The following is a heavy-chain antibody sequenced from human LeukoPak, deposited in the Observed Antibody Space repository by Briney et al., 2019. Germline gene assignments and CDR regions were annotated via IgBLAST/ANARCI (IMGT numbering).Heavy chain of an antibody. CDR2: IYYSGST. D-gene: IGHD6-19*01. V-gene: IGHV4-39*01. Sequence: SETLSLTCTVSGGSISSSSYYWGWIRQPPGKGLEWIGSIYYSGSTYYNPSPKSRVTISVDTSKNQFSLKLSSVTAADTAVYYCARGGSGWNYYYYYMDVWGKGTTVTISS. J-gene: IGHJ6*03. CDR3: ARGGSGWNYYYYYMDV. CDR1: GGSISSSSYY.